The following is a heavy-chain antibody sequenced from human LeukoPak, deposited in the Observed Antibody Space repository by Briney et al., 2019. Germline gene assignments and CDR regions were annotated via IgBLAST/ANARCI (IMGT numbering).Heavy chain of an antibody. D-gene: IGHD2-21*02. J-gene: IGHJ4*02. V-gene: IGHV4-59*01. CDR2: IYYSGST. CDR3: ARLAYCGGDCFHFDY. Sequence: SEALSLTCTVSGGSISSYYWSWIRQPPGKGLEWIGYIYYSGSTNYNPSLKSRVTISVDTSKNQFSLELSSVTAADTAVYYCARLAYCGGDCFHFDYWGQGTLVTVSS. CDR1: GGSISSYY.